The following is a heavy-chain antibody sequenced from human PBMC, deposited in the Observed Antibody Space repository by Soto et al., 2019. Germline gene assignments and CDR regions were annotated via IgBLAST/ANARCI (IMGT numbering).Heavy chain of an antibody. V-gene: IGHV2-5*02. Sequence: QITLKESGPTLVKPTQTLTLTCTFSGFSLSTSGVGVGWIRQPPGKALEWLALIYWDDDKRYSPSLKIRLTLIKDTSKNQVVLTMTNMDPVDTATDYCAHAEGQWLGNWFDPWGQGTLVTVSS. CDR1: GFSLSTSGVG. CDR2: IYWDDDK. CDR3: AHAEGQWLGNWFDP. J-gene: IGHJ5*02. D-gene: IGHD6-19*01.